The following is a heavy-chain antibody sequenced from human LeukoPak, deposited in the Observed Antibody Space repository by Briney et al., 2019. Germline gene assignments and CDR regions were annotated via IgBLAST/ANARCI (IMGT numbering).Heavy chain of an antibody. CDR3: ARDDYGGGYWYFDL. Sequence: SETLSLTCTVSGGSISSYYWSWIRQPAGKGLEWIGRIYTSGSTNYNPSLKSRVTMSVDTSKNQFSLKLSSVTAADTAMYYCARDDYGGGYWYFDLWGRGTLVTVSS. J-gene: IGHJ2*01. CDR2: IYTSGST. CDR1: GGSISSYY. V-gene: IGHV4-4*07. D-gene: IGHD4-17*01.